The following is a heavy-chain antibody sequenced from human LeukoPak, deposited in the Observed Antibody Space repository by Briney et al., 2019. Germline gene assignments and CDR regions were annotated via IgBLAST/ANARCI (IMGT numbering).Heavy chain of an antibody. CDR3: AKTVGIQLWVPYYFDY. J-gene: IGHJ4*02. CDR2: ISYDGSNK. CDR1: GFTFSSYA. D-gene: IGHD5-18*01. V-gene: IGHV3-30-3*02. Sequence: GGSLRLSCAASGFTFSSYAMHWVRQAPGKGLEWVAVISYDGSNKYYADSVKGRFTISSDNSKNTLYLQMNSLRAEDTAVYYCAKTVGIQLWVPYYFDYWGQGTLVTVSS.